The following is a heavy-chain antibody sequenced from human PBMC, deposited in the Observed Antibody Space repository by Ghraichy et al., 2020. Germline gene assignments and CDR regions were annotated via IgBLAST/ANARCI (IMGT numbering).Heavy chain of an antibody. CDR2: INAGNGNT. Sequence: ASVKDSCKASGYTFTSYAMHWVRQAPGQRLEWMGWINAGNGNTKYSQKFQGRVTITRDTSASTAYMELSSLRSEDTAVYYCARVGRVGATGRGAFDLWGHGTMVTVSS. CDR3: ARVGRVGATGRGAFDL. V-gene: IGHV1-3*01. J-gene: IGHJ3*01. CDR1: GYTFTSYA. D-gene: IGHD1-26*01.